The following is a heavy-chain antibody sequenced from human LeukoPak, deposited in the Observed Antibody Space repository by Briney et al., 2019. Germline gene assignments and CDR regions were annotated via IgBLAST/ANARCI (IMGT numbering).Heavy chain of an antibody. J-gene: IGHJ4*02. V-gene: IGHV3-23*01. Sequence: PGGSLRLSCAASGFTFSSYGMSWVRQAPGKGLEWVSAIGNSDDDTYYADSVKGRFTISRDNSKNTLYLQMNSLRAGDTAVYHCAKKGRIGGTTFFDYWGQGTLVTVSS. D-gene: IGHD1-20*01. CDR2: IGNSDDDT. CDR1: GFTFSSYG. CDR3: AKKGRIGGTTFFDY.